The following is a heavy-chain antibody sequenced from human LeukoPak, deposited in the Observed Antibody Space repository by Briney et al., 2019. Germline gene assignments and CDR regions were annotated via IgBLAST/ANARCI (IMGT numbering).Heavy chain of an antibody. D-gene: IGHD2-21*02. CDR2: IYTSGST. CDR1: GGSISSYY. J-gene: IGHJ4*02. V-gene: IGHV4-4*07. Sequence: PSETLSLTCTVSGGSISSYYWSWIRQPAGKGLVWIGRIYTSGSTNYNPSLKSRVTMSVDTSKNQFSLKLSSVTAADTAVYYCAREGKSAETAPGGGQGTLVTVSS. CDR3: AREGKSAETAPG.